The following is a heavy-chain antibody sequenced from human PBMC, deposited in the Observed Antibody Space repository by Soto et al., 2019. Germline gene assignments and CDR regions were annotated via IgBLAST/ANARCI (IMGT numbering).Heavy chain of an antibody. D-gene: IGHD1-26*01. Sequence: GGSLRLSCVVSGVSFSDYSMNWVRQAPGKGLEWVSLITGNSEYKYYAGSVKGRFTVSRDNAKNSLYLQMNSLTVEDTAVYYCARSGELLQTFDSWGQGTLVTVSS. CDR3: ARSGELLQTFDS. J-gene: IGHJ4*02. CDR2: ITGNSEYK. CDR1: GVSFSDYS. V-gene: IGHV3-21*06.